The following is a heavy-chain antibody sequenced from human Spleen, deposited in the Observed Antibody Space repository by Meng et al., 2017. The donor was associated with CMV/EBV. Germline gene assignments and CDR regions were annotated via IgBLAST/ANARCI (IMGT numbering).Heavy chain of an antibody. CDR1: GGSFGGYY. D-gene: IGHD3-3*01. CDR3: ARLHRITIFGVVTEGGFDP. CDR2: INHSGST. Sequence: VPLQQGGAGRVKSSETRSLTCAGDGGSFGGYYGRWIRQPPGKGLEWIGEINHSGSTNYNPSLKSRVTISVDTSKNQFSLKLSSVTAADTAVYYCARLHRITIFGVVTEGGFDPWGQGTLVTVSS. V-gene: IGHV4-34*02. J-gene: IGHJ5*02.